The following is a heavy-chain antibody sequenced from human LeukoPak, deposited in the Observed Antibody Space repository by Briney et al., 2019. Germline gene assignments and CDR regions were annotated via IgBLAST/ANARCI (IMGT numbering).Heavy chain of an antibody. J-gene: IGHJ4*02. Sequence: PSETLSLTCSVSGGSISSYYWSWIRQPPGKGLEWIGYIYYSGSTNYNPSLKSRVTISVDTSKNRFSLRLSSVTAADTAVYYCARVTGYIVEDYFDYWGQGTLVTVSS. CDR1: GGSISSYY. D-gene: IGHD3-22*01. V-gene: IGHV4-59*01. CDR3: ARVTGYIVEDYFDY. CDR2: IYYSGST.